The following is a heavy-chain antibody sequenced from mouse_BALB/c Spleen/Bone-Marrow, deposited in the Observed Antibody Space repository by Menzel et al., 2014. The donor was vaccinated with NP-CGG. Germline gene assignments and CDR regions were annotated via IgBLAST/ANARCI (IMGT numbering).Heavy chain of an antibody. CDR1: GYTFTSYV. Sequence: VQLQQSGPELVKPGASVKMSCKASGYTFTSYVMHWVKQRPGQGLEWIGYIDPENDGTKYNENFRGKATLTSDKSSSIAYMELSSLTSEDSAVHYCARPWGDYFAYWGQGTLVTVSA. CDR3: ARPWGDYFAY. V-gene: IGHV1-14*01. J-gene: IGHJ3*01. CDR2: IDPENDGT. D-gene: IGHD2-13*01.